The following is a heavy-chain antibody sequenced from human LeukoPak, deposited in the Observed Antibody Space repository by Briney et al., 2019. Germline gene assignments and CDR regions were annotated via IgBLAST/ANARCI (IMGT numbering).Heavy chain of an antibody. Sequence: SEPLSLTCTVYGGSIRSYYWSWIRQPPGKGLEWIGYLYYSGSTNYNPSLKSRVAISVDTSKNQFSLKLSSVTAADTAVYYCARVLRADSSRITVNDAFDIWGQGTMVTVSS. D-gene: IGHD3-22*01. CDR2: LYYSGST. J-gene: IGHJ3*02. CDR3: ARVLRADSSRITVNDAFDI. CDR1: GGSIRSYY. V-gene: IGHV4-59*01.